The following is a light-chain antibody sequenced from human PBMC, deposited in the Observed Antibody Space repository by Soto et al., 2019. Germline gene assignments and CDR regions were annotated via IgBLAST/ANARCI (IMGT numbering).Light chain of an antibody. CDR3: QQYGSSPIT. CDR2: GAS. Sequence: EIVLTQSPGTLSLSPGERATLSCRASQSVTNSYLAWYQQKPAQAPRFLIYGASGRATGVPDRFSGSGSGTDFTLTISSLEPEDFALYFCQQYGSSPITFGQGTRLEIK. J-gene: IGKJ5*01. CDR1: QSVTNSY. V-gene: IGKV3-20*01.